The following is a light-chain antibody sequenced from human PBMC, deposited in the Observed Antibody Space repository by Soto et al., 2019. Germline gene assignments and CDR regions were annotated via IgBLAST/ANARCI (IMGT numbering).Light chain of an antibody. CDR3: GSWDSSLSAYV. CDR1: SSNIGGNS. CDR2: DDN. J-gene: IGLJ1*01. V-gene: IGLV1-51*01. Sequence: QPVMTQPPSVSAAPGQKVTISCSGSSSNIGGNSVSWYQQLPGTAPKLLIYDDNKRPSGIPDRFSGSKSGTSATLGITGFQTGDEADYYSGSWDSSLSAYVFGTGTKVTVL.